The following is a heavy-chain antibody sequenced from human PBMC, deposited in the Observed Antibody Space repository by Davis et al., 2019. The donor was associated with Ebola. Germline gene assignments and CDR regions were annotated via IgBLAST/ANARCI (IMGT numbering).Heavy chain of an antibody. J-gene: IGHJ4*02. CDR2: IWYDGSNK. CDR3: ARDWQDSGYDY. Sequence: GESLKISCAASGFTFSRYGMHWVRQAPGKGLEWVAVIWYDGSNKYYADSVKGRFTISRDNSKNTLYLQMNSLRAEDTAVYYCARDWQDSGYDYWGQGTLVTVSS. CDR1: GFTFSRYG. V-gene: IGHV3-33*01. D-gene: IGHD5-12*01.